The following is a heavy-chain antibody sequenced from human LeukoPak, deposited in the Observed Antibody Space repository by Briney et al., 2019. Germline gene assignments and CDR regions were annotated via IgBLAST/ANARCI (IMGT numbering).Heavy chain of an antibody. CDR1: GFTFSSYW. J-gene: IGHJ4*02. V-gene: IGHV3-7*01. Sequence: GGSLRLSCAASGFTFSSYWTSWVRQAPGKGLEWVANIKQDGSEKYYVDSVKGRFTISRDNAKNSLYLQMNSLRAEDTAVYYCARWGIAAANPYFDYWGQGTLVTVSS. CDR3: ARWGIAAANPYFDY. D-gene: IGHD6-13*01. CDR2: IKQDGSEK.